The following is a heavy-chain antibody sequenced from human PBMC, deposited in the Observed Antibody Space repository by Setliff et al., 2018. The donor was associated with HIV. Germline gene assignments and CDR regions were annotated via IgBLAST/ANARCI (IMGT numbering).Heavy chain of an antibody. D-gene: IGHD6-6*01. CDR1: GGSISNYY. V-gene: IGHV4-59*12. CDR2: ISYTGTT. J-gene: IGHJ6*03. Sequence: SETLSLTCTVSGGSISNYYWSWIRQPPGKGLEWIGYISYTGTTKYNPSLKSRVTISVDMSKNQFSLKLSSVTAADTAVYYCASEAWTSYRSSSGYYYYYMDVWGKGTTVTVSS. CDR3: ASEAWTSYRSSSGYYYYYMDV.